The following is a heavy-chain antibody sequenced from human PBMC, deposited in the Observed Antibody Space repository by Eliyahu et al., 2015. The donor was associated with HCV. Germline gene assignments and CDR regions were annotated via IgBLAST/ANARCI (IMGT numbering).Heavy chain of an antibody. CDR3: ARLYCGGDCTIYYYYGMDV. D-gene: IGHD2-21*02. V-gene: IGHV4-59*01. J-gene: IGHJ6*02. Sequence: QVQLQXSGPGLVKPSETLSLTCTVPXXSXXSXXWSWIRQPPGKGLEWIGYIYYSGSTNYNPSLKSRVTISVDTSKNQFSLKLSSVTAADTAVYYCARLYCGGDCTIYYYYGMDVWGQGTTVTVSS. CDR1: XXSXXSXX. CDR2: IYYSGST.